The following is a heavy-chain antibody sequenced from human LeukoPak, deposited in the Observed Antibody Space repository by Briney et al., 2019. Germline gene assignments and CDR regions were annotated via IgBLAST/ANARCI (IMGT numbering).Heavy chain of an antibody. Sequence: GASVKVSCKASGYTFTSYGISWVRQAPGQGLEWMGGIIPIFGTANYAQKFQGRVTITTDESTSTAYMELSSLRSEDTAVYYCATGEQPYYFDYWGQGTLVTVSS. CDR2: IIPIFGTA. J-gene: IGHJ4*02. D-gene: IGHD1/OR15-1a*01. V-gene: IGHV1-69*05. CDR1: GYTFTSYG. CDR3: ATGEQPYYFDY.